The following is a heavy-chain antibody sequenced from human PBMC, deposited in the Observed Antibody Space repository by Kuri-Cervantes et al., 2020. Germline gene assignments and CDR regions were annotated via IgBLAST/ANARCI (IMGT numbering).Heavy chain of an antibody. Sequence: LSLTCAASGFTFSSYAMHWVRQAPGKGLEWVAVISYDGSNKYYADSVKGRFTISRDNSKNTLYLQMNSLRAEDTAVYYCAKKVRGLGYCSGGSCLYYYYYYGMDVWGQGTTVTVSS. CDR1: GFTFSSYA. D-gene: IGHD2-15*01. CDR2: ISYDGSNK. CDR3: AKKVRGLGYCSGGSCLYYYYYYGMDV. J-gene: IGHJ6*02. V-gene: IGHV3-30-3*01.